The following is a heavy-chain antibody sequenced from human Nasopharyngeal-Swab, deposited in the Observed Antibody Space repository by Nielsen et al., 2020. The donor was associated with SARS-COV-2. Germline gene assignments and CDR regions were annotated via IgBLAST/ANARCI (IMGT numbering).Heavy chain of an antibody. Sequence: GESLKISCAASGFTFTSFTMNWVRQAPGKGLEWLSYIGSSGTIMFYADSVKGRFTISRDNSKNTLYLQMNSLRVEDTAVYYCAKGAYVSTNTAMVPFDYWGQGILVTVSS. CDR3: AKGAYVSTNTAMVPFDY. J-gene: IGHJ4*02. CDR1: GFTFTSFT. D-gene: IGHD5-18*01. V-gene: IGHV3-48*01. CDR2: IGSSGTIM.